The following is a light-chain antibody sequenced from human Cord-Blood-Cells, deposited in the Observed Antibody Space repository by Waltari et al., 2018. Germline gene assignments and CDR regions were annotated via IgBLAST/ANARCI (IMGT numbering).Light chain of an antibody. CDR3: AAWDDSLSGPV. J-gene: IGLJ3*02. CDR1: SSTIGSNH. CDR2: RNN. V-gene: IGLV1-47*01. Sequence: QSVLTPPPSTSATPGSRLTISCSGGSSTIGSNHVYWYQQLPGTAPKHLIYRNNQRPSGVPDRFSGSKSGTSASLAISGLRSEDEADYYCAAWDDSLSGPVFGGGTKLTVL.